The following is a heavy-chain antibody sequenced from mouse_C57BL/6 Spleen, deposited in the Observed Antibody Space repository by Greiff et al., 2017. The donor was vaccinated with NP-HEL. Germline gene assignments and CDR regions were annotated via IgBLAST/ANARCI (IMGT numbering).Heavy chain of an antibody. V-gene: IGHV1-26*01. CDR1: GYTFTDYY. Sequence: EVQLQQSGPELVKPGASVKISCKASGYTFTDYYMNWVKQSHGKSLEWIGDINPNNGGTSYNQKFKGKATLTVDKSSSTAYMELRSLTSEDSAVYYCARDSSGYVAWFAYWGQGTLVTVSA. CDR2: INPNNGGT. CDR3: ARDSSGYVAWFAY. J-gene: IGHJ3*01. D-gene: IGHD3-2*02.